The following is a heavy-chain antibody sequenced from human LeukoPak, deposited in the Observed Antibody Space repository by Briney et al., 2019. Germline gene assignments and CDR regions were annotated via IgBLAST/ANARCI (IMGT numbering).Heavy chain of an antibody. D-gene: IGHD3-10*01. J-gene: IGHJ4*02. V-gene: IGHV3-33*06. CDR3: AKDGLGIDY. CDR2: IWYDGSKT. Sequence: GGSLRLSCAASGFTFSIYGMHWVRQAPGKGLEWVAIIWYDGSKTYYADSVKGRFTISRDNSKNTLYLQMNSLRAEDTAVYYCAKDGLGIDYWGQGTLVTVSS. CDR1: GFTFSIYG.